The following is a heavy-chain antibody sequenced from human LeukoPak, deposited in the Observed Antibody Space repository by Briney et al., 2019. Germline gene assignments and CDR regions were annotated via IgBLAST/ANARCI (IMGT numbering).Heavy chain of an antibody. CDR1: GGTFSSYA. D-gene: IGHD3-9*01. J-gene: IGHJ4*02. CDR2: IIPIFGTA. Sequence: GASVKVSCKASGGTFSSYAISWVRQAPGQGLEWMGGIIPIFGTANYAQKFQGRVTITADESTSTAYMELSSLRSEDTAVYYCATSYDILIGYFGSWGQGTLVTVSS. V-gene: IGHV1-69*13. CDR3: ATSYDILIGYFGS.